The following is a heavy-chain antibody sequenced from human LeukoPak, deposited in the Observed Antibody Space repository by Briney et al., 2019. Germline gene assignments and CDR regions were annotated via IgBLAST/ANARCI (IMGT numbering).Heavy chain of an antibody. D-gene: IGHD2-2*01. V-gene: IGHV3-23*01. CDR3: AKDQYCTSTSCYVGY. CDR2: INVSGGST. Sequence: GGSLRLSCAASGFTFSNHAMSWDRQAPGKGLEWVSGINVSGGSTFYADSVRGRFTISRDNSKNTLYLQMNSLRAEDTAVYYCAKDQYCTSTSCYVGYWGQGTLVTVSS. CDR1: GFTFSNHA. J-gene: IGHJ4*02.